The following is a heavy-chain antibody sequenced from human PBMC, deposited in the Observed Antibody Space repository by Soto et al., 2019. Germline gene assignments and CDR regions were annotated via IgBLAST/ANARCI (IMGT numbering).Heavy chain of an antibody. CDR2: ISGSAVIT. CDR3: AKVGGGVADYYGMDV. D-gene: IGHD2-8*01. CDR1: GFTFSSYV. V-gene: IGHV3-23*01. Sequence: PGGSLRLSCAASGFTFSSYVMSWVRQAPGKGLEWVSSISGSAVITHYAESVKGRFTISRDNSKNTVDLQMNSLRVEDTAVYYCAKVGGGVADYYGMDVWGQGTTVTVSS. J-gene: IGHJ6*02.